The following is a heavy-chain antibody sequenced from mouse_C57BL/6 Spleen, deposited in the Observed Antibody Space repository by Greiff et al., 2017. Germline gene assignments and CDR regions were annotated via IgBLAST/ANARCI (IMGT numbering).Heavy chain of an antibody. Sequence: EVQLMESGPELVKPGASVKISCKASGYTFTDYYMNWVKQSHGKSLEWIGDINPNNGGTSYNQQFKGKATLTVDKSSSTAYMELRSLTSEDSAVYYCARAYFGSSSAWFAYWGQGTLVTVSA. CDR2: INPNNGGT. CDR3: ARAYFGSSSAWFAY. J-gene: IGHJ3*01. V-gene: IGHV1-26*01. D-gene: IGHD1-1*01. CDR1: GYTFTDYY.